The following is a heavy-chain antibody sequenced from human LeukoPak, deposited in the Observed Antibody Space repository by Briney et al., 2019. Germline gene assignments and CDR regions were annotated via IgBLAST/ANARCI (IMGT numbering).Heavy chain of an antibody. V-gene: IGHV3-48*03. J-gene: IGHJ4*02. CDR3: ARSDSSGWYYFDY. D-gene: IGHD6-19*01. Sequence: GGSLRLSCAASGFTFSSYEMNWVRQAPGKGLEWVSYISSSGSTIYYADSVKGRFTISRDNAKNSLYLQMNSLRAEDTAVYYCARSDSSGWYYFDYWGQGTLVTVSS. CDR1: GFTFSSYE. CDR2: ISSSGSTI.